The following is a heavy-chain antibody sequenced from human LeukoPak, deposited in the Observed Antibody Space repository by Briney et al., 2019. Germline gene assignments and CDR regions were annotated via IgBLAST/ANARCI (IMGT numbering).Heavy chain of an antibody. CDR3: ARARAIVRSAFFDS. CDR1: GFTFSDYS. V-gene: IGHV3-7*05. CDR2: IKDGGSEK. J-gene: IGHJ4*02. D-gene: IGHD3-10*01. Sequence: GGSLRLSCAASGFTFSDYSMTWVRQAPGKGLEWVATIKDGGSEKYYVDSVKGRFTISRDNAGNSVHLQMNSLRAEDTAVYYCARARAIVRSAFFDSWGQGTPVTVSA.